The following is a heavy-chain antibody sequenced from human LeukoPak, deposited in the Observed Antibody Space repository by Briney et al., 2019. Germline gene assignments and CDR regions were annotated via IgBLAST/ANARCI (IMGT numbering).Heavy chain of an antibody. V-gene: IGHV4-4*02. J-gene: IGHJ3*02. CDR3: ARDLRINKGRGVMISVAFDI. D-gene: IGHD3-10*01. CDR2: IYHSGST. CDR1: GGFISTTNW. Sequence: SGTLSLTCTVSGGFISTTNWWTWVRQSPGKGLEWIGEIYHSGSTNYSPALNSRVTISVDKANNQFSLKLSSVTAADTAVYYCARDLRINKGRGVMISVAFDIWGQGTMVTVSS.